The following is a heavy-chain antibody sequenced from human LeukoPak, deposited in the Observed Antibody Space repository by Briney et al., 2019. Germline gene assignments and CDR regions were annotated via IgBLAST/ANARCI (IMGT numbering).Heavy chain of an antibody. CDR3: AGAYCGGDCYSGRTFDI. CDR1: GGSISSSYW. V-gene: IGHV4-4*02. CDR2: VYHSGST. J-gene: IGHJ3*02. Sequence: PSGTLSLTCAVSGGSISSSYWWSWVRQPPGKGLEWIGEVYHSGSTNYRPSLESRVTLSVDKSKNQFSLRLNSVTAADTAVYYCAGAYCGGDCYSGRTFDIWGQGTMVTVSS. D-gene: IGHD2-21*02.